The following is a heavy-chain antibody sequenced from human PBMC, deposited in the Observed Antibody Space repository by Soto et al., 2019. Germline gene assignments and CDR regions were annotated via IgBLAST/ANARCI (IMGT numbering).Heavy chain of an antibody. J-gene: IGHJ4*02. CDR2: IYYTGST. D-gene: IGHD4-17*01. V-gene: IGHV4-31*03. CDR3: ARADYGDRGLAFDS. CDR1: GASTGSGGYY. Sequence: QVQLQESGPGLVKTSQTLSLTYTVSGASTGSGGYYWSWIRQHPGKGLEWIGYIYYTGSTYYSPSLKSRASISVDTSKNEFSLKLDSVTAADTAVYYCARADYGDRGLAFDSWGQGTLVTVSS.